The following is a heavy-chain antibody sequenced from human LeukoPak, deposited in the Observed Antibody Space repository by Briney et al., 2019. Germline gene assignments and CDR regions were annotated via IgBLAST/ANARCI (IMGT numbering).Heavy chain of an antibody. Sequence: GGSLRLSCTASGFTFSSYSMNWVRQAPGKGLEWVSSISSSSSYIYYADSVKGRFTISRDNAKNSLYLQMNSLRAEDTAVYYCARDEYSSGYYNDYWGQGTLVTVSS. CDR1: GFTFSSYS. CDR3: ARDEYSSGYYNDY. J-gene: IGHJ4*02. V-gene: IGHV3-21*01. D-gene: IGHD3-22*01. CDR2: ISSSSSYI.